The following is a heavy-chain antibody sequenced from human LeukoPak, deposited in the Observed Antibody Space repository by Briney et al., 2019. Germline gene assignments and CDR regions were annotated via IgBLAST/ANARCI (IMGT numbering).Heavy chain of an antibody. V-gene: IGHV4-39*07. Sequence: SETLSLTCTVSGASISESSYYWGWIRQSPGNSLEWIGSISNSGRTHYNPSLKSRVSISIDTSKNQFSLTLNSVTAADTAVFYCAKGASGSYHGPQYFDYWGQGTLVTVSS. CDR3: AKGASGSYHGPQYFDY. CDR1: GASISESSYY. D-gene: IGHD1-26*01. J-gene: IGHJ4*02. CDR2: ISNSGRT.